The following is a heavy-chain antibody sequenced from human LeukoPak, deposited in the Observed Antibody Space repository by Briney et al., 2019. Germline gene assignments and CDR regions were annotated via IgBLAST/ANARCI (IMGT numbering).Heavy chain of an antibody. CDR3: ARDYGTKGYSTPRRGFNH. CDR1: GFTFSSYA. J-gene: IGHJ5*02. V-gene: IGHV3-30-3*01. D-gene: IGHD4-23*01. CDR2: ISYDGSNK. Sequence: GGSLRLSCAASGFTFSSYAMHWVRQAPGKGLEWVAVISYDGSNKYYADSVKGRFTISRDNSKNTLYLQMNSLRAEDTAVYYCARDYGTKGYSTPRRGFNHWGQGTLVTVSS.